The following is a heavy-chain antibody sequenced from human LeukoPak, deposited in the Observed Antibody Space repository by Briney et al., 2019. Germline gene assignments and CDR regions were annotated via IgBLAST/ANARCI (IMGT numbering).Heavy chain of an antibody. CDR2: IKSKTDGGTT. CDR1: GFTFSNAW. Sequence: GGSLRLSCAASGFTFSNAWMSWVRQAPGKGLEWVGRIKSKTDGGTTDYAAPVKGRFTISRDDSKNTLYLQMNSLKTEDTAVYYCTTVRVEYYGSGSYFYYYYYGMDVWGQGTTVTVSS. V-gene: IGHV3-15*01. J-gene: IGHJ6*02. D-gene: IGHD3-10*01. CDR3: TTVRVEYYGSGSYFYYYYYGMDV.